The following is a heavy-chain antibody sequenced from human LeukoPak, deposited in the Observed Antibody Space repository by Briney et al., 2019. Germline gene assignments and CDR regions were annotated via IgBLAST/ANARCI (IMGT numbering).Heavy chain of an antibody. Sequence: PGGSLRLSCAASGFTFSGYAMTWVRQAPGKGLEWVAAISSGGDITHYADSVKGRFTISRDNAKNTLYLQMNSLRAEDTAVYYCASQGGTSGYDYFLNNWFDPWGQGTLVTVSS. CDR1: GFTFSGYA. V-gene: IGHV3-23*01. D-gene: IGHD5-12*01. CDR3: ASQGGTSGYDYFLNNWFDP. CDR2: ISSGGDIT. J-gene: IGHJ5*02.